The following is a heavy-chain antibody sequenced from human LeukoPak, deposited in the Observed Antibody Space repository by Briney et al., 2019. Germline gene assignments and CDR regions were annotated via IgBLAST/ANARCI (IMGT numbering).Heavy chain of an antibody. CDR2: INPSGGST. CDR1: GYTFTSYY. Sequence: ASVKVSCKASGYTFTSYYMHWVRQAPGQGLEWMGIINPSGGSTSYAQKFQGRVTMTRDTSTSTVYMELSSLRSEDTAVYYCARVWGYDDSSGYYPMGGMDVWGQGTTVTVSS. V-gene: IGHV1-46*01. D-gene: IGHD3-22*01. CDR3: ARVWGYDDSSGYYPMGGMDV. J-gene: IGHJ6*02.